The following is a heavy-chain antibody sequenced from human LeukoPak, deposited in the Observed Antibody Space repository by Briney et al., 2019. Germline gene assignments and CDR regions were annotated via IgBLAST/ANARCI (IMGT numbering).Heavy chain of an antibody. Sequence: WGSLRLSCAASGFTFSTYSMNWVRQAPGKGLEWVSSIGGSSRSIYHADSVKGRFTISRDNAKNSLFLQMNSLRAEDTAVYYCAREVDEGFDNWGQGTLVTVSS. V-gene: IGHV3-21*01. CDR2: IGGSSRSI. D-gene: IGHD3-9*01. J-gene: IGHJ4*02. CDR3: AREVDEGFDN. CDR1: GFTFSTYS.